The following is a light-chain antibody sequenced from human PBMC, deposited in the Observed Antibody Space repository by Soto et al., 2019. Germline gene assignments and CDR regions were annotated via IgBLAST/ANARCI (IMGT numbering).Light chain of an antibody. V-gene: IGLV2-14*01. CDR2: EVR. CDR3: SSFSSRNALV. CDR1: SRDVGAYNL. Sequence: QSALTQPASVSGSPGQSITISCSGTSRDVGAYNLVSWYQQFPGKGPKLLIYEVRHRPSGVSYRFSGSKSGNTASLTISSILPEDEAVYFCSSFSSRNALVFGGGTKVTVL. J-gene: IGLJ2*01.